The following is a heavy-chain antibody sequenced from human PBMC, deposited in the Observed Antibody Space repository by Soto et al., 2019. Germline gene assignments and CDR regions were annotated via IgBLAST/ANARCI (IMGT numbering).Heavy chain of an antibody. J-gene: IGHJ4*02. Sequence: QVQLQESGPGLVKPSETLSLTCTVSGGSISSYYWSWIRQPPGKGLEWIGYIYYSGSTNYNPSLTSRVTISVDTSKNQFSLKLSSVTAADTAVYYCARLLWFGERYYFDYWGQGTLVTVSS. CDR1: GGSISSYY. CDR2: IYYSGST. V-gene: IGHV4-59*08. D-gene: IGHD3-10*01. CDR3: ARLLWFGERYYFDY.